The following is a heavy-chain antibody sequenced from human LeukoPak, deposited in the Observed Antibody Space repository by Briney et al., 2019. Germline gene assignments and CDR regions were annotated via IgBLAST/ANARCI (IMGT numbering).Heavy chain of an antibody. V-gene: IGHV3-33*01. J-gene: IGHJ4*02. CDR3: TRDRRDYDILTGFDY. Sequence: GGSLRLSCAASGFTFSSYGIHWVRQAPGKGLEWVAVIWYDGSNKYYADSVKGRFTISRDNSKNTLYLQMNSLRAEDKAVYYCTRDRRDYDILTGFDYWGQGTLVTVSS. CDR2: IWYDGSNK. D-gene: IGHD3-9*01. CDR1: GFTFSSYG.